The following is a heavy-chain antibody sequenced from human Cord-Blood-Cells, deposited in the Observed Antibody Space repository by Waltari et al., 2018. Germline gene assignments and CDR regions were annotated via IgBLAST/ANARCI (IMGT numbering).Heavy chain of an antibody. D-gene: IGHD2-21*01. CDR3: GRVYGGDCYEFFDY. J-gene: IGHJ4*02. Sequence: QVQLVQSGAEVKKPGASVKVSCKASGYTFTSYAMHWVRQAPGQRLEWMGWINAGNGNTKYSQKFQGRVTITRDTSASTAYMELGRLGSEDTAVYYCGRVYGGDCYEFFDYWGQGTLVTVSS. CDR2: INAGNGNT. CDR1: GYTFTSYA. V-gene: IGHV1-3*01.